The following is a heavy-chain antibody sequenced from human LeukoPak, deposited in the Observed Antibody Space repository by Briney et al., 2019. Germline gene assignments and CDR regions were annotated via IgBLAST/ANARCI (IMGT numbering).Heavy chain of an antibody. V-gene: IGHV3-30-3*01. Sequence: GGSLRLSCAASGFTFSSYAMHWVRQAPGKGLEWVAVISYDGSNKYYADSVKGRFTISRDNSKNTLYLQMNSLRAEDTAVYYCAKDPWSGYYRVLGFDYWGQGTLVTVSS. CDR1: GFTFSSYA. CDR3: AKDPWSGYYRVLGFDY. J-gene: IGHJ4*02. D-gene: IGHD3-3*01. CDR2: ISYDGSNK.